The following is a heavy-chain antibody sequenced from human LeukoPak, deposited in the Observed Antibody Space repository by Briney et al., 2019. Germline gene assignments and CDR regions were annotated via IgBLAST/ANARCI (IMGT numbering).Heavy chain of an antibody. Sequence: AGGSLRLSCAASGFPLRSYVMSWVRQAPGKGLEWVAIIRGDGGSTYFADSVKGRFTVSRDNSKSTLYLHMNTLRVEDTAVYCCAKAYVSTTWTPWDYWGQGTLVTVSS. CDR2: IRGDGGST. CDR1: GFPLRSYV. J-gene: IGHJ4*02. D-gene: IGHD1-1*01. V-gene: IGHV3-23*01. CDR3: AKAYVSTTWTPWDY.